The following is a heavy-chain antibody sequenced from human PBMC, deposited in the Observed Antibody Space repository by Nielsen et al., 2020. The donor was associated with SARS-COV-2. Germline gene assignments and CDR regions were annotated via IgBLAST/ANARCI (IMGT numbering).Heavy chain of an antibody. J-gene: IGHJ4*02. CDR3: AREGRNLPLDY. Sequence: GESLKISCAASGFTFDDYGMHWVRQPPGKGLEWLSVISGHGESAHYADSVKGRFTISRDNGKNSLYLQMNSLRVEDTAVYYCAREGRNLPLDYWGQGTLVTVSS. CDR1: GFTFDDYG. V-gene: IGHV3-20*04. CDR2: ISGHGESA.